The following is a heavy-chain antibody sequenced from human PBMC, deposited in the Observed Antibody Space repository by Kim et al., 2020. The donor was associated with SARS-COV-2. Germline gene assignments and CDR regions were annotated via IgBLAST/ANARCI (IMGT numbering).Heavy chain of an antibody. V-gene: IGHV3-21*01. D-gene: IGHD3-10*01. CDR1: GFTFSSYS. J-gene: IGHJ6*02. Sequence: GGSLRLSCAASGFTFSSYSMNWVRQAPGKGLEWVSSISSSSYIYYADSVKGRFTISRDNAKNSLYLQMNSLRAEDTAVYYCARDLQAFGDYYYYGMDVWGQGTTVTVSS. CDR3: ARDLQAFGDYYYYGMDV. CDR2: ISSSSYI.